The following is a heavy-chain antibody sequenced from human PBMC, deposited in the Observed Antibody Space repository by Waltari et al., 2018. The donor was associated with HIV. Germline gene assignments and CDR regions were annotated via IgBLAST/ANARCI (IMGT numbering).Heavy chain of an antibody. CDR2: MNPSTGNA. Sequence: QGQLVQSGAEVKQSGASVRISCKASGYPFTNYDINWLHQATGQGLEWLGWMNPSTGNAGFAHNFQGRVVMTRDIPINTAYMELSGLTSHDAAVYYCSTSRPGAMFGDAWGQGTLVTVSS. V-gene: IGHV1-8*02. CDR3: STSRPGAMFGDA. J-gene: IGHJ5*02. D-gene: IGHD3-3*01. CDR1: GYPFTNYD.